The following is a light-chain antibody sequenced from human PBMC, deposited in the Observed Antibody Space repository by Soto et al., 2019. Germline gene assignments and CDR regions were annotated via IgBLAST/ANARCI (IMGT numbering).Light chain of an antibody. CDR1: QDIRND. V-gene: IGKV1-6*01. CDR2: GAS. Sequence: IQVAQSPPSLSASVGDTVTITCLASQDIRNDLGWYQQKPGRAPKLLIYGASNLQSGVPSRFSGSVSGTEFTLTISSLQPEDFATSYCLQDYNFPQTFGQGTKVDIK. CDR3: LQDYNFPQT. J-gene: IGKJ1*01.